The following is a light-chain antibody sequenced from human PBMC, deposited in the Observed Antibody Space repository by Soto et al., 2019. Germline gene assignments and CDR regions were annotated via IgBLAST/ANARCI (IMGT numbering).Light chain of an antibody. J-gene: IGLJ1*01. Sequence: QSALTQPPSVSGSPGQSVTISCTGTSSDVGSNDRVSWYQQPPGAAPKLMIYEVTNRPSGVPDRFSGSKSGNTASLTISGLQAEDEADYYRTLYTRSTTIVFGTGTKVTVL. CDR1: SSDVGSNDR. CDR3: TLYTRSTTIV. V-gene: IGLV2-18*01. CDR2: EVT.